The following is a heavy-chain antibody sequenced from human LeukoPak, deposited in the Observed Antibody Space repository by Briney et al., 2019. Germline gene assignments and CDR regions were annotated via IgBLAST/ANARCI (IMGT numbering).Heavy chain of an antibody. CDR3: ARGVCGGDCYSEDY. Sequence: GGSLRLSCAASGFTVSSNYMSWVRQAPGKGLEWVSVIYSGGSIYYADSVKGRFTISRDNSKNTLYLQMNSLRAEDTAVYYCARGVCGGDCYSEDYWGQGTLVTVSS. V-gene: IGHV3-66*01. D-gene: IGHD2-21*02. J-gene: IGHJ4*02. CDR1: GFTVSSNY. CDR2: IYSGGSI.